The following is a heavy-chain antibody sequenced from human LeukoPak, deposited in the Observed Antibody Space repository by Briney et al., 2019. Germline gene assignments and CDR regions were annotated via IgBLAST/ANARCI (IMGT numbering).Heavy chain of an antibody. Sequence: SETLSLTCTVSGGSISSGDYYWSWIRQPPGKGLEWIGYIYYSGSTYYNPSLKRRVTISVDTSKNQFSLKLSSVTAADTAVYYCARVVIVGATPGAFDIWGQGTMVTVSS. J-gene: IGHJ3*02. CDR3: ARVVIVGATPGAFDI. V-gene: IGHV4-30-4*01. CDR2: IYYSGST. CDR1: GGSISSGDYY. D-gene: IGHD1-26*01.